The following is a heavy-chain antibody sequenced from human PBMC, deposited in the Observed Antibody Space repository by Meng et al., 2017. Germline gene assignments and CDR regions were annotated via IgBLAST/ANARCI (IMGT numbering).Heavy chain of an antibody. J-gene: IGHJ5*02. CDR1: GYTFTSYT. V-gene: IGHV1-3*01. CDR2: IKSANGDA. D-gene: IGHD6-13*01. Sequence: HVLLAQSGDEGEKPGASVKVSCKASGYTFTSYTIHWVRQAPGQSLAWMGWIKSANGDAKYSQKFQGRLTLTRDTSASTAYLELSSLTFEDTAVYYCARGTGSSWFDPWGQGTLVTVSS. CDR3: ARGTGSSWFDP.